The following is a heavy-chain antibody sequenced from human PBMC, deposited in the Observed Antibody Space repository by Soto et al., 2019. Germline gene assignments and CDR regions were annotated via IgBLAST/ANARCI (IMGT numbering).Heavy chain of an antibody. CDR1: GFTFSSYA. Sequence: QVQLVESGGGVVQPGRSLRLSCAASGFTFSSYAMHWVRQAPGKGLEWVAVISYDGSNKYYADSVKGRFTISRDNSKNTLYLQMNSLRAEDTAVYYCARDPQSGGWYNWFDPWGQGTLVTVSS. CDR2: ISYDGSNK. J-gene: IGHJ5*02. D-gene: IGHD6-19*01. V-gene: IGHV3-30-3*01. CDR3: ARDPQSGGWYNWFDP.